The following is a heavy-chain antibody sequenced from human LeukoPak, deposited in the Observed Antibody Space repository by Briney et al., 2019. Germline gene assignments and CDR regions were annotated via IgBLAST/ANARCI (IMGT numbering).Heavy chain of an antibody. CDR1: GGSFSTYY. Sequence: KSSETLSLTCTVTGGSFSTYYWSWIRQPPGKGLERIGHFYYSGSTNYNPSLKSRVTISVDTSRNQFSVKLTSVSAADTAVYYCARGQGGNYYLNYLDYWGRGALVTVSS. D-gene: IGHD1-26*01. CDR2: FYYSGST. V-gene: IGHV4-59*01. CDR3: ARGQGGNYYLNYLDY. J-gene: IGHJ4*02.